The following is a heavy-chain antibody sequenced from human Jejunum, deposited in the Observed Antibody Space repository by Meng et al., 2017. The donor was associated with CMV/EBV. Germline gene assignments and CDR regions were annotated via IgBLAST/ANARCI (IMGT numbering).Heavy chain of an antibody. V-gene: IGHV3-30*04. J-gene: IGHJ4*02. Sequence: FSFSAYSMHWVSQAPGKGLEWVALISHDGSRKDYANSVKGRFTISTDTSKNTLYLQMSSLKAEDTAVYYCARDSNYYDVRGSLDYWGQGTLVTVSS. D-gene: IGHD3-22*01. CDR2: ISHDGSRK. CDR3: ARDSNYYDVRGSLDY. CDR1: FSFSAYS.